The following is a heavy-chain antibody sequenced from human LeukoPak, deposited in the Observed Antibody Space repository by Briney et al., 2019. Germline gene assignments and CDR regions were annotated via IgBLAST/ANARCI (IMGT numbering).Heavy chain of an antibody. V-gene: IGHV3-30*03. CDR2: ISYDGRNT. Sequence: GGSLRLSCAASGFTFNTYGMHWVRQAPGKGLEGVAVISYDGRNTYYADSVKGRFTISRDNSENTLYLQMNSLRAEDTAVYYCARGGSGTYFAFDIWGQGTVVTVSS. D-gene: IGHD3-10*01. J-gene: IGHJ3*02. CDR1: GFTFNTYG. CDR3: ARGGSGTYFAFDI.